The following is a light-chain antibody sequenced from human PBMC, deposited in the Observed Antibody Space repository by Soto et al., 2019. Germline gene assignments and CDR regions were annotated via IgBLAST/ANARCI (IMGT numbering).Light chain of an antibody. Sequence: VLTQSPGTLTLSPGERATLSCRASQSISSNNLAWYHQKPGQAPMLLIYAASARVTGIPDRFSGSGSGTDFTLTICRLEPEDLAVYYCQHYGSSPPLTFGPVTKVDIK. V-gene: IGKV3-20*01. CDR3: QHYGSSPPLT. CDR2: AAS. J-gene: IGKJ3*01. CDR1: QSISSNN.